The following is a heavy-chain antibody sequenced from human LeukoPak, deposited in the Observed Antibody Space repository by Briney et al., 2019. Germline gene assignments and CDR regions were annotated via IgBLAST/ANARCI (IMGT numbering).Heavy chain of an antibody. V-gene: IGHV1-2*02. D-gene: IGHD5-12*01. Sequence: GASVKVSCKASGYTFTGYYMHWVRRAPGQGLEWMGWINPNSGGTNYAQKFQGRVTMTRDTSISTAYMELSRLRSDDTAVYYCARDLGDIVATIFDYWGQGTLVTVSS. CDR1: GYTFTGYY. J-gene: IGHJ4*02. CDR2: INPNSGGT. CDR3: ARDLGDIVATIFDY.